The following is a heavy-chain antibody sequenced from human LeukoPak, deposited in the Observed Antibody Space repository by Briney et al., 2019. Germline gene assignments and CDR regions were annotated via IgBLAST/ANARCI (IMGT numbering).Heavy chain of an antibody. Sequence: SETLSLTCTVSGGSITNYYWNWIRQPPGKGLEYIGNINYSGGTNYNPSLKSRVTISLDTSKNQFSLNLTSETAADTAVHYCARTDYRLGPPSYWGQGTLVTVSS. J-gene: IGHJ4*02. CDR3: ARTDYRLGPPSY. V-gene: IGHV4-59*01. CDR1: GGSITNYY. D-gene: IGHD4-11*01. CDR2: INYSGGT.